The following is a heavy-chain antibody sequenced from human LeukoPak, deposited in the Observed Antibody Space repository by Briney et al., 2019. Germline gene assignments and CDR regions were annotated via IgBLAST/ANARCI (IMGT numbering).Heavy chain of an antibody. D-gene: IGHD1-14*01. J-gene: IGHJ4*02. CDR2: VSGSGGTT. CDR3: AKDRKYFDS. Sequence: PGGPLRLSCAASGFTFSSSAMSWVRQAPGKGLEWVSVVSGSGGTTYYADSVKGRFTISRDNSKNTLYLQMNSLRAEDTALYYCAKDRKYFDSWGQGTLVTVSS. V-gene: IGHV3-23*01. CDR1: GFTFSSSA.